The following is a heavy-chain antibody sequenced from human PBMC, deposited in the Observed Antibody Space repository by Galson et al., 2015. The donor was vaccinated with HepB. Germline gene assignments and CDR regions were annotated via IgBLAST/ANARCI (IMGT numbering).Heavy chain of an antibody. CDR1: GFTFSNYW. CDR2: INGDGSST. Sequence: SLRLSCAASGFTFSNYWMHWVRQAPGKGLVWVSHINGDGSSTNYADSVKGRFTISRDNAKNTLYLQMNSLRADDTAVCYCARDDGGDYWGQGTLVTVSS. V-gene: IGHV3-74*01. CDR3: ARDDGGDY. D-gene: IGHD5-24*01. J-gene: IGHJ4*02.